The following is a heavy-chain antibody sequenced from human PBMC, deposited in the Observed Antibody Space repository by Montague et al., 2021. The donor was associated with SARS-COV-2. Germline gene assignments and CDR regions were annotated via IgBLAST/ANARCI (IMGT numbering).Heavy chain of an antibody. D-gene: IGHD3-9*01. V-gene: IGHV4-31*02. CDR3: ARAAPWSFRDMLTGYYSDYGVGV. Sequence: YYNPSLKSRVTISVDTSKNQFSLKLSSVTAADTAVYYCARAAPWSFRDMLTGYYSDYGVGVWGQGTTVTGSS. J-gene: IGHJ6*01.